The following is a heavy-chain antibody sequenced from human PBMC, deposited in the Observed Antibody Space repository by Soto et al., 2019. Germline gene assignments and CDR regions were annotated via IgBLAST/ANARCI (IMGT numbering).Heavy chain of an antibody. D-gene: IGHD6-13*01. V-gene: IGHV1-18*01. CDR2: ISAYNGNT. J-gene: IGHJ5*02. CDR1: GYTFTSYG. CDR3: ARDLYLIAAAAPVGFDP. Sequence: QVQLVQSGAEVKKPGASVKVSCKASGYTFTSYGISWVRQAPGQGLEWMGWISAYNGNTNYAQKLQGRVTMTTDTSTSTAYMELRSLRSDDTTVYYCARDLYLIAAAAPVGFDPWGQGTLVTVSS.